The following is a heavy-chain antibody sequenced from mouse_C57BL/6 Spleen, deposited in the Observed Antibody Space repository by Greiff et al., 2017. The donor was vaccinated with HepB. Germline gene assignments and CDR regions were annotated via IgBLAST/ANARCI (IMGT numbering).Heavy chain of an antibody. D-gene: IGHD2-5*01. Sequence: VQLQQSGPGLVKPSQSLSLTCSVTGYSITSGYYWNWIRQFPGNKLEWMGYISYDGSNNYNPSLKNRISITRDTSKNQFFLKLNSVTTEDTATYYCAREIVTTRVDVWGTGTTVTVSS. J-gene: IGHJ1*03. CDR2: ISYDGSN. V-gene: IGHV3-6*01. CDR1: GYSITSGYY. CDR3: AREIVTTRVDV.